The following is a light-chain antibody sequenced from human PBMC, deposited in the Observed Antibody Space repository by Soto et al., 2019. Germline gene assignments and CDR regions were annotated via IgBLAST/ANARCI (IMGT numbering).Light chain of an antibody. Sequence: QSALTQPPSVSGAPGQRVPISCSGNSPNIGAGFDVHWYQQLPGAAPKLLIYASTNRPSGVPDRFSGSKSDTSASLAITGLQIDDEADYYCQSYDTGLTGHVLFGGGTKLTVL. V-gene: IGLV1-40*01. CDR1: SPNIGAGFD. CDR3: QSYDTGLTGHVL. CDR2: AST. J-gene: IGLJ2*01.